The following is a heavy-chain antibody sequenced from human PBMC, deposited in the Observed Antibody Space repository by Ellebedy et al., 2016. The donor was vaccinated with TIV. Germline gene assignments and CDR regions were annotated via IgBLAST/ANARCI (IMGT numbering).Heavy chain of an antibody. CDR2: IKQDGSEK. J-gene: IGHJ5*02. Sequence: GESLKISCAASGFTFSSYWMNWVRQAPGKGLEWVANIKQDGSEKYYVDSVKGRFTISRDNTKNSLYLQMNSLRAEDTAVYYCARLHAVGAYYLETWGQGALVTVSP. D-gene: IGHD3-10*01. CDR3: ARLHAVGAYYLET. V-gene: IGHV3-7*03. CDR1: GFTFSSYW.